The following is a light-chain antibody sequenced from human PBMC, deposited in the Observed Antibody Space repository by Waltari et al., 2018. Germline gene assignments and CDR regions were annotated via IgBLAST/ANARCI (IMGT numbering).Light chain of an antibody. J-gene: IGLJ2*01. CDR2: SNN. CDR1: SSNIGSNT. Sequence: QSVLTQPPSASGTPGQRVTISCSGSSSNIGSNTVNWYQQLPGTAPKLLINSNNQRPSGVPDRFSGSKSGTSASLAISGLQSEDEADYYCAAWDDSLVVFGGGTKLTVL. CDR3: AAWDDSLVV. V-gene: IGLV1-44*01.